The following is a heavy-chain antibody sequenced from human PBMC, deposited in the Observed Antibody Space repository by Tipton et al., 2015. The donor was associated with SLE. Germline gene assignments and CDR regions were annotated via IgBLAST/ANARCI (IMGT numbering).Heavy chain of an antibody. CDR3: ARFGSSGCFDY. D-gene: IGHD6-19*01. Sequence: TLSLTCTVSGGSISSYYWSWIRQPPGKGLEWIGYIYYSGSTNYNPSLQSRVTISVDTSKNQFSLKLSSVTAADTAVYYCARFGSSGCFDYWGQGTLVTVSS. V-gene: IGHV4-59*01. CDR1: GGSISSYY. J-gene: IGHJ4*02. CDR2: IYYSGST.